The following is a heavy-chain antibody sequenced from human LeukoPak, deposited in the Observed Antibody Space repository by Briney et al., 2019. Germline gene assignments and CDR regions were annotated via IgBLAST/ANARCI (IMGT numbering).Heavy chain of an antibody. Sequence: GGSLRLSRAPCGFTLSDYYMSLIRLAPGTGLEGASYIIRSGSTLYYADSVRGRFTISRDNAKNSLYLQMNSLRAEDTAVYYCAGDAVTRGYSGYDFEDYYYGMDVWGQGTTVTVSS. V-gene: IGHV3-11*01. CDR1: GFTLSDYY. CDR3: AGDAVTRGYSGYDFEDYYYGMDV. CDR2: IIRSGSTL. J-gene: IGHJ6*02. D-gene: IGHD5-12*01.